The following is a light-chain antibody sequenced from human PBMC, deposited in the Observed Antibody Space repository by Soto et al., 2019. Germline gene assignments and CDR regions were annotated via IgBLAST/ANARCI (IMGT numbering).Light chain of an antibody. V-gene: IGKV1-27*01. J-gene: IGKJ5*01. CDR2: SAS. CDR3: QQYEKWPPSIT. CDR1: QDISNY. Sequence: DVKMTQSPSSLSASVGDRITITCRASQDISNYLAWYQQKPGKVPKLLIYSASTLQSGVPSRFSGSGSGTDFTLTISSLQSEDFAVYYCQQYEKWPPSITFGQGTRLAIK.